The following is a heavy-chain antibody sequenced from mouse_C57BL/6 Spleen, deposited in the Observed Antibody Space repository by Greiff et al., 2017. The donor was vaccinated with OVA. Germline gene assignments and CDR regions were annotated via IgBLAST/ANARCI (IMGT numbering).Heavy chain of an antibody. V-gene: IGHV1-52*01. Sequence: QVQLQQPGAELVRPGSSVKLSCKASGHTFTSYWMHWVKQRPIQGLEWIGNIDPSDSETHYNQKFKGKATLTADKSSSTAYMQLSSLTSEDSAVYFCARHSNYGWYFGVWGTGTTVTVSS. J-gene: IGHJ1*03. CDR1: GHTFTSYW. CDR2: IDPSDSET. CDR3: ARHSNYGWYFGV. D-gene: IGHD2-5*01.